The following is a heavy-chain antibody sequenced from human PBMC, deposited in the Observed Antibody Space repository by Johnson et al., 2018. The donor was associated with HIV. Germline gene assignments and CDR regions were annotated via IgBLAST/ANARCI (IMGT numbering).Heavy chain of an antibody. CDR1: GLIVSSSY. CDR3: ARAPGYSRAFDI. V-gene: IGHV3-53*01. Sequence: VQLVESGGGLIQPGGSLRLSCAASGLIVSSSYMTWVRQGPGKGLEWVSVIYSGGDTYYADSVKGRFTISSDNSKYTLYLQMNRLRAEDTAVYYCARAPGYSRAFDIWGQGTMVTVSS. CDR2: IYSGGDT. J-gene: IGHJ3*02. D-gene: IGHD5-18*01.